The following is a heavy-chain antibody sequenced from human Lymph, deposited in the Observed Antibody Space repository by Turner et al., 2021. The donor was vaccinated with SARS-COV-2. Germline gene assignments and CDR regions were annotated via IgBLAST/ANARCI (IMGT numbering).Heavy chain of an antibody. CDR2: IYPGDSDT. Sequence: EVQLVQSGVEVKKSGEFLYIPCKGSGYTFTSYWIGWVRQMPGRGLEWMGIIYPGDSDTRYSPSFQGQVTISADKSISTAYLQWSSLKASDTAMYYCARREWGGSLGHIDYWGQGTLVTVSS. V-gene: IGHV5-51*01. J-gene: IGHJ4*02. CDR3: ARREWGGSLGHIDY. CDR1: GYTFTSYW. D-gene: IGHD3-3*01.